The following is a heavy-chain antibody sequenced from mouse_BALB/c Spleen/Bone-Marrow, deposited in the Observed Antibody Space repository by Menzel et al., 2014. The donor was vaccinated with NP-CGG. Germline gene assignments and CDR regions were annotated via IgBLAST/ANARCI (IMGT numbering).Heavy chain of an antibody. V-gene: IGHV1S81*02. CDR3: ARDYGFDAGFALFVY. Sequence: QVQLQQSGAELVKPGASVRLSCKASGYTFTSYWMHWVKQRPGQGLEWIGEINPSNGRTNYNEKFKSKATLTVDISSGTAYMQLSSLTSEDSAVYYCARDYGFDAGFALFVYWGQGTLVTVSA. CDR1: GYTFTSYW. CDR2: INPSNGRT. D-gene: IGHD2-14*01. J-gene: IGHJ3*01.